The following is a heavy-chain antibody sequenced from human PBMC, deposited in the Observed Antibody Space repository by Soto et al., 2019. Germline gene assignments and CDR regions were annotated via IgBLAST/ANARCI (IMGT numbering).Heavy chain of an antibody. Sequence: GGSLRLSCAASGFTFSSYSMNWVRQAPGKGLEWVSSISSSSSYIYYADSVKGRFTISRDNAKNSLYLQMNSLRAEDTAVYYCARDPGVTTQGVFDYWGQGTQVTVSS. J-gene: IGHJ4*02. CDR3: ARDPGVTTQGVFDY. V-gene: IGHV3-21*01. CDR1: GFTFSSYS. D-gene: IGHD2-21*02. CDR2: ISSSSSYI.